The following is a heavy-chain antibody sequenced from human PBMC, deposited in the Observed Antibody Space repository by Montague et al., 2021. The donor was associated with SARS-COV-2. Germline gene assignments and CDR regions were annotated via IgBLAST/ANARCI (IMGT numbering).Heavy chain of an antibody. V-gene: IGHV4-61*01. Sequence: SETLSLTCGVSGGSIDVSVGRYYWSWIRQPPGKGLEWIGYVYYSGNTDYTPSLRSRVTMSVDTSKNQFFLTLKSVTAADTAIYYCARGTTNPYDTRGVWFDPLGQGTLVTVSS. CDR1: GGSIDVSVGRYY. CDR3: ARGTTNPYDTRGVWFDP. CDR2: VYYSGNT. D-gene: IGHD3-22*01. J-gene: IGHJ5*02.